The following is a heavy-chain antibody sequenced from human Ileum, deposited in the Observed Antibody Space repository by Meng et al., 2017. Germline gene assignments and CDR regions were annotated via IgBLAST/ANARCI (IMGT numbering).Heavy chain of an antibody. V-gene: IGHV3-74*01. CDR2: MNTDGRRT. J-gene: IGHJ4*02. Sequence: EVQLVESGGGLVQLGGALRLPCPASGFTVSGYWLHWVRQAPGKGLVWVSRMNTDGRRTGYADSVKGRFTISRDKAKNTLYLRMNSRRAEDTDIYYCARDSNSGADYWGQGTLVTVSS. D-gene: IGHD2-15*01. CDR1: GFTVSGYW. CDR3: ARDSNSGADY.